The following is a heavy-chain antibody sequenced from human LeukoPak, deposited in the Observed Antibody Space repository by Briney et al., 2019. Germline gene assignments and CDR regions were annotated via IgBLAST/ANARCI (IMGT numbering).Heavy chain of an antibody. Sequence: ASVKVSCKVSGYTFTSYYMHWVRQAPGQGLEWMGIINPSGGSTSYAQKFQGRVTMTRDMSTSTVYMELSSLRSEDTAVYYCARDLATPGYSSSWGYFDYWGQGTLVTVSS. D-gene: IGHD6-13*01. V-gene: IGHV1-46*01. CDR2: INPSGGST. J-gene: IGHJ4*02. CDR1: GYTFTSYY. CDR3: ARDLATPGYSSSWGYFDY.